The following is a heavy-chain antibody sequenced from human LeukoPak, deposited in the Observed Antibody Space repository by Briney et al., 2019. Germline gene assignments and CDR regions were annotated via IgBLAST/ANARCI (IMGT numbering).Heavy chain of an antibody. J-gene: IGHJ3*02. V-gene: IGHV5-51*01. CDR3: ARVLMTMVVFDAFDI. CDR2: IYPGDSDT. D-gene: IGHD4/OR15-4a*01. CDR1: GYSFTSYW. Sequence: GESLKISCKGSGYSFTSYWIGWVRQMPGKGLEWMGIIYPGDSDTRYSPSFQGQVTISADKSISTAYLQWSSLKASDTAMYYCARVLMTMVVFDAFDIWGHATMLTVSS.